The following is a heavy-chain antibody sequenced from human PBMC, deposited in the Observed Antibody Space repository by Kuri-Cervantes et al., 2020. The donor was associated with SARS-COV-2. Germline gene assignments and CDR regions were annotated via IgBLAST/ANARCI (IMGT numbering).Heavy chain of an antibody. V-gene: IGHV3-30*02. CDR3: AKGWSASLGGASWVNH. D-gene: IGHD1-26*01. J-gene: IGHJ5*02. CDR1: GFTFSSYG. Sequence: GGSLRLSCAASGFTFSSYGMHWVRQAPGKGLEWVAFIRSDGSNKYYADSVKGRFTISRDNSKNTLYLQMNSLRAEDTAVYYCAKGWSASLGGASWVNHWGQGTLVTVSS. CDR2: IRSDGSNK.